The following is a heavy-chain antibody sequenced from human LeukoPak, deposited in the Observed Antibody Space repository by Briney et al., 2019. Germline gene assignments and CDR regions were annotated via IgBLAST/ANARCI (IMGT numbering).Heavy chain of an antibody. D-gene: IGHD3-10*01. CDR3: ARHDGVRGAEDY. J-gene: IGHJ4*02. CDR1: GFTFSSYS. CDR2: ISSGSSYI. V-gene: IGHV3-21*01. Sequence: GGSLRLSCAASGFTFSSYSMTWVRQAPGKGLEWVSSISSGSSYIYYADSVKGRLTISRDNAKNSLYLQMDSLRAEDTAVYYCARHDGVRGAEDYWGQGTLVTVSS.